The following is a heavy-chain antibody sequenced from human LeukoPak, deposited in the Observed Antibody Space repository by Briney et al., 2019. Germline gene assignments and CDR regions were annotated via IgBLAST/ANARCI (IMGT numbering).Heavy chain of an antibody. CDR2: ITTTSST. J-gene: IGHJ5*02. D-gene: IGHD3-9*01. Sequence: QTGGSLRLSCAASGFTFSSYAMAWVRQAPGKGLEWVSSITTTSSTYYADSVKGRFTVSRDNSKNALSLQMKSLRAEDTAVYYCARAEFRDYDILTGYPAPFDPWGQGTLVTVSS. CDR3: ARAEFRDYDILTGYPAPFDP. V-gene: IGHV3-23*05. CDR1: GFTFSSYA.